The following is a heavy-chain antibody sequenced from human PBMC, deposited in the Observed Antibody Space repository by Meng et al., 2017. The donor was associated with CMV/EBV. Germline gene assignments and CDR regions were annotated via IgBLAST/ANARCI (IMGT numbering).Heavy chain of an antibody. Sequence: SETLSPTCTVSGYSISSGYYWGWIRQPPGKGLEWVGSIYHSGSTYYNPSLKSRVTISVDTSKNQFSLKLSSVTAADTAVYYCARAFYDFWSGYSSFDPWGQGTLVTVSS. CDR3: ARAFYDFWSGYSSFDP. CDR1: GYSISSGYY. J-gene: IGHJ5*02. V-gene: IGHV4-38-2*02. CDR2: IYHSGST. D-gene: IGHD3-3*01.